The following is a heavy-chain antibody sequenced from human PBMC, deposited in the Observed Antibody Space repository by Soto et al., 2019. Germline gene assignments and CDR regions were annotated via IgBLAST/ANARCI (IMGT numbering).Heavy chain of an antibody. D-gene: IGHD3-3*01. CDR1: GGSFKSGSYS. V-gene: IGHV4-61*01. CDR2: VYHTGRT. Sequence: SETLSLTCTVSGGSFKSGSYSWSWIRQPPGKGLEWIGYVYHTGRTSYNPSLKSRVSISMDTSKNQFSLNLDSVTAADTAVYFCVRDFAYFDSWGQGTLVTVSS. J-gene: IGHJ4*02. CDR3: VRDFAYFDS.